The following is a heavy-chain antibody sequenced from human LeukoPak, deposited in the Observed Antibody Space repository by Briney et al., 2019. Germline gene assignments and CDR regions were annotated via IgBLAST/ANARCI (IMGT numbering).Heavy chain of an antibody. CDR3: AKWEFRAQSA. D-gene: IGHD3-10*01. J-gene: IGHJ5*02. CDR1: GFTFNIYA. V-gene: IGHV3-23*01. Sequence: GSLRLSCVASGFTFNIYAMGWVRQAPGKGLKWVSTIGGRDNGTYYVDSVKGRFTISRDNSKNTLYLQMNSLTAEDTAIYYCAKWEFRAQSAWGQGALVTVSS. CDR2: IGGRDNGT.